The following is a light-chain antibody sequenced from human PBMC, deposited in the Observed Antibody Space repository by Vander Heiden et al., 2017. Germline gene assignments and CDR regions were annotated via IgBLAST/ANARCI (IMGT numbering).Light chain of an antibody. CDR3: QQNTTWT. CDR2: AAS. V-gene: IGKV1-12*01. Sequence: DIQMTQSPSSVSASVGDRVTITCRASQGISSWLAWEQQKPGKAPKLLIYAASSLKRGVQLRFSGSGAGTDFTLTSSRRQNEDFETYEPQQNTTWTFGQGTKVEIK. CDR1: QGISSW. J-gene: IGKJ1*01.